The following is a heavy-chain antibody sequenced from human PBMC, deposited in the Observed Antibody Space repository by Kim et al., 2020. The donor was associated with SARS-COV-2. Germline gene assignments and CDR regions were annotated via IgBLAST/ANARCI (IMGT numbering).Heavy chain of an antibody. D-gene: IGHD3-22*01. V-gene: IGHV1-3*01. J-gene: IGHJ4*02. CDR3: ARGGSSGDY. Sequence: GNTKYSQEFQGRVTITRDTSASTAYMELSSLRSEDTAVYYCARGGSSGDYWGQGTLVTVSS. CDR2: GNT.